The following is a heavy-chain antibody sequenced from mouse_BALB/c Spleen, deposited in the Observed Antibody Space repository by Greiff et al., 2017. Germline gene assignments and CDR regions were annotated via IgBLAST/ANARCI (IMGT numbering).Heavy chain of an antibody. CDR3: ARDYYGYVGTFAY. Sequence: EVKLMESGGGLVKPGGSLKLSCAASGFTFSSYAMSWVRQTPEKRLEWVASISSGGSTYYPDSVKGRFTISRDNARNILYLQMSSLRSEDTAMYYCARDYYGYVGTFAYWGQGTLVTVSA. J-gene: IGHJ3*01. CDR1: GFTFSSYA. D-gene: IGHD1-2*01. CDR2: ISSGGST. V-gene: IGHV5-6-5*01.